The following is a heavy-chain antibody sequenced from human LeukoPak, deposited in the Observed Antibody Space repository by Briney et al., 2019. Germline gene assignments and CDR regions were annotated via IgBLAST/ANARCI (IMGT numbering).Heavy chain of an antibody. Sequence: GASVNVSCKASGYTFTGYYLHWVRQAPGQGLEWMGLINPNSDGTNYAQKFQGRVTMTRDTPISTAYMELSRLRSDDTAVYYCASAIVVVPAALCWGQGTLVTVSS. CDR2: INPNSDGT. D-gene: IGHD2-2*01. V-gene: IGHV1-2*02. CDR1: GYTFTGYY. CDR3: ASAIVVVPAALC. J-gene: IGHJ4*02.